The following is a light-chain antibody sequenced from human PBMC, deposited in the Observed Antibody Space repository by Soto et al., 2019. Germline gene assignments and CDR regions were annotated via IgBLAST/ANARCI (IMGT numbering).Light chain of an antibody. J-gene: IGKJ5*01. CDR3: QQYESLPLT. CDR1: QGISSY. CDR2: DAS. Sequence: DIQLTQSPSSLSASVGDRVTITCRVSQGISSYLNWYRQKPGKVPKLLIYDASDLETGVPSRFSGSGSGTGFTFTISSLQPEDFATYYCQQYESLPLTFGQGTRLEIK. V-gene: IGKV1-33*01.